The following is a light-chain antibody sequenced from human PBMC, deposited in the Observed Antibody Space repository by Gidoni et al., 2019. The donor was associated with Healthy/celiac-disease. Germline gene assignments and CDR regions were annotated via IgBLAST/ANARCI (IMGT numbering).Light chain of an antibody. V-gene: IGLV3-21*04. CDR2: YDS. CDR3: QVWDSSSDHVV. Sequence: SYVLTQPPPVSVAPGKTARITCGGNNIGIKSVHCYQQKPGQAPVLVIYYDSDRPSGIPERFSGSNSGNTATLTISRVEAGDEADYYCQVWDSSSDHVVFGGGTKLTVL. J-gene: IGLJ2*01. CDR1: NIGIKS.